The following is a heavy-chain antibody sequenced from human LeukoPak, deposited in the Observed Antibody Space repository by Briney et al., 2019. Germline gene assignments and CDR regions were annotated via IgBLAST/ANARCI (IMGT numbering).Heavy chain of an antibody. CDR1: GFTFSSYA. V-gene: IGHV3-23*01. J-gene: IGHJ4*02. Sequence: QTGGSLRLSCAASGFTFSSYAMAWVRQAPGKGLEWVSGISLSGNSTYYADSVKGRFTISRDNPKNTLFLQMNSLRDADTAVYYCAKVGAAAVRRYYFDYWGQGTLVTVSS. CDR3: AKVGAAAVRRYYFDY. D-gene: IGHD6-13*01. CDR2: ISLSGNST.